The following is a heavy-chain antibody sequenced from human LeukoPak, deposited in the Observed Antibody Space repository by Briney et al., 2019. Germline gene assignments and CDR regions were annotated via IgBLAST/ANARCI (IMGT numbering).Heavy chain of an antibody. V-gene: IGHV4-38-2*01. CDR1: GYSISSGYY. CDR3: ARHGRAYWYLDL. CDR2: MYHSRST. J-gene: IGHJ2*01. Sequence: PSETLSLTCAVSGYSISSGYYWGWIRQPPGEGLEWIGSMYHSRSTYYNPALKSRVTISTHTSKNQFSLNLSSVTAADTAVYYCARHGRAYWYLDLWGRGTLVTVSS. D-gene: IGHD1-26*01.